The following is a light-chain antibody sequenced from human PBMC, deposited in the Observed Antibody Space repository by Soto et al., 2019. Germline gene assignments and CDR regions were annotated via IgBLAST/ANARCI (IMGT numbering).Light chain of an antibody. CDR1: QSVSSY. J-gene: IGKJ1*01. CDR2: DAS. Sequence: EIVLTQSPATLSLSPGERATLSCRASQSVSSYLAWYQQKPGQAPRLLIYDASNRATGIPARFSGSGSGTDFTITISSLDPEDFAVYYCQQRSNWPPWTFGQGTKVEIK. CDR3: QQRSNWPPWT. V-gene: IGKV3-11*01.